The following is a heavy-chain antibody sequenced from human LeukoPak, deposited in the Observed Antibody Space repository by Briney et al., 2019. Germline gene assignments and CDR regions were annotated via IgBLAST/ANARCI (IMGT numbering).Heavy chain of an antibody. Sequence: PSETLSLTCTVSGGSISSYYWSWIRQPPGKGLEWIGYIYYSGSTNYNPSLKSRVTISVDTSKNQFSLKLSSVTAADTAVYYCARQGGYSYGAPFDYWGQGTLVTVSS. V-gene: IGHV4-59*08. D-gene: IGHD5-18*01. J-gene: IGHJ4*02. CDR3: ARQGGYSYGAPFDY. CDR2: IYYSGST. CDR1: GGSISSYY.